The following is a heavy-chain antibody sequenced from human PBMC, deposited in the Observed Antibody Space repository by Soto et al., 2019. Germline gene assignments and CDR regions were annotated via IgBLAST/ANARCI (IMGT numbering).Heavy chain of an antibody. V-gene: IGHV1-2*04. Sequence: ASVKVSCKASGYTFTGYYMHWVRQAPGQGLEWMGWINPNSGGTNYAQKFQGWVTMTRDTSISTAYMELSRLRSDDTAVYYCAREGCTNGVCYTLFDYWGQGTLVTVSS. CDR2: INPNSGGT. CDR3: AREGCTNGVCYTLFDY. CDR1: GYTFTGYY. J-gene: IGHJ4*02. D-gene: IGHD2-8*01.